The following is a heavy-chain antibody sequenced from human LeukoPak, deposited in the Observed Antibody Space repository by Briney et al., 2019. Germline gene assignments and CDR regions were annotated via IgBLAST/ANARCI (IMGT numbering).Heavy chain of an antibody. V-gene: IGHV4-30-4*01. Sequence: SETLSLTCTVSGGSISSGDHYWSWIRQPPGKGLEWIGYIYYSGSTYYNPSLKSRVTISVDTSKNQFSLKLSSVTAADTAVYYCARDVWVSRRWFDPWGQGTLVTVSS. CDR3: ARDVWVSRRWFDP. D-gene: IGHD6-13*01. CDR2: IYYSGST. J-gene: IGHJ5*02. CDR1: GGSISSGDHY.